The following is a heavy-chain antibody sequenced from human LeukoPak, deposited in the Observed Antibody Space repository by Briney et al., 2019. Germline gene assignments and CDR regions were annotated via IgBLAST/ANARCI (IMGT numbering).Heavy chain of an antibody. V-gene: IGHV1-18*01. CDR2: ISAYNGNT. CDR1: GYTFTSYG. D-gene: IGHD6-6*01. Sequence: ASVKVSCKASGYTFTSYGISWVRQAPGQGLEWMGWISAYNGNTNYAQKLQGRVTMTTDTSTSTAYVELRSLRSDDTAVYYCAGSSSSLDFDYWGQGTLVTVSS. J-gene: IGHJ4*02. CDR3: AGSSSSLDFDY.